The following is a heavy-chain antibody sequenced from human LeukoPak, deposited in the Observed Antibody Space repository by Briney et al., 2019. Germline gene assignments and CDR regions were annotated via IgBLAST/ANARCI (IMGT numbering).Heavy chain of an antibody. D-gene: IGHD3-3*01. CDR1: GFTFSSYA. V-gene: IGHV3-30-3*01. CDR3: ARADFWSGYYTHFDC. CDR2: ISYDGSNK. Sequence: GGSLRLSCAASGFTFSSYAMHWVRQAPGKGLEWVAVISYDGSNKYYADSVKGRFTISRDNSKNTLYLQMNSLRAEDTAVYYCARADFWSGYYTHFDCWGQGTLVTVSS. J-gene: IGHJ4*02.